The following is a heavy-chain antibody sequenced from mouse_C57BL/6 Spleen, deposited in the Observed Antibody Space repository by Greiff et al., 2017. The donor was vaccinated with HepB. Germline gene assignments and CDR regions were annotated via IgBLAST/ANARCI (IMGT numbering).Heavy chain of an antibody. J-gene: IGHJ4*01. CDR1: GYTFTSYW. CDR3: ARWEIPTVVAPLAMDY. Sequence: VQLQQSGAELVKPGASVKMSCKASGYTFTSYWITWVKQRPGQGLEWIGDIYPGSGSTNYNEKFKSKATLTVDTSSSTAYMQLSSLTSEDSAVYYCARWEIPTVVAPLAMDYWGQGTSVTVSS. D-gene: IGHD1-1*01. CDR2: IYPGSGST. V-gene: IGHV1-55*01.